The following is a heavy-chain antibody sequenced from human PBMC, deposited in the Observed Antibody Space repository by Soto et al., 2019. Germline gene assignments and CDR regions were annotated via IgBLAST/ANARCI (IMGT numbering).Heavy chain of an antibody. CDR3: ARLSYYDSSGYTNYGMDV. D-gene: IGHD3-22*01. V-gene: IGHV5-51*01. J-gene: IGHJ6*02. Sequence: PGESLKISCKGSGYSFTSYWIGWVRQMPGKGLEWMGIIFPGDSDTRYSPSFQGQVTISADKSISTAYLQWSSLKASDSAVYYCARLSYYDSSGYTNYGMDVWGQGTTVTVS. CDR1: GYSFTSYW. CDR2: IFPGDSDT.